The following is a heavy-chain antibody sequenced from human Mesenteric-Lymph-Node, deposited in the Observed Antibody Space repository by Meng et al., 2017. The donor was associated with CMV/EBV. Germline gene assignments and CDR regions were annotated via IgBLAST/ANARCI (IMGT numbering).Heavy chain of an antibody. CDR3: ASYYYDSSGYYKSSDY. V-gene: IGHV1-69*10. CDR2: IIPILRIV. Sequence: SVKVSCKASGGTFSSYAISWVRQAPGQGLEWMGGIIPILRIVNYAQKFQGRVTITADKSTSTGYMELSSLRSEDTAVYYCASYYYDSSGYYKSSDYWGQGTLVTVSS. CDR1: GGTFSSYA. D-gene: IGHD3-22*01. J-gene: IGHJ4*02.